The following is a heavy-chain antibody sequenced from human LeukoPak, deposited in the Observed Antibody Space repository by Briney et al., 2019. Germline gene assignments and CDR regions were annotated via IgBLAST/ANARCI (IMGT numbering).Heavy chain of an antibody. V-gene: IGHV1-2*02. CDR1: GYTFTGYY. CDR3: ARGDYDFWSGYYYYFDY. D-gene: IGHD3-3*01. Sequence: GASVKVSCKASGYTFTGYYMHWVRQAPGQGLEWMGWINPNSGGTNYAQKFQGRVTMTRDTSISTAYMELSRLRSDDMAVYYCARGDYDFWSGYYYYFDYWGQGTLVTVSS. CDR2: INPNSGGT. J-gene: IGHJ4*02.